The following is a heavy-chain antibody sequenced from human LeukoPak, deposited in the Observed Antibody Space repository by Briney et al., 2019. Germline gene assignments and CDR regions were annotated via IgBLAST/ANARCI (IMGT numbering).Heavy chain of an antibody. CDR3: ARMRTTYDYGDLDY. J-gene: IGHJ4*02. V-gene: IGHV4-4*07. D-gene: IGHD4-17*01. CDR1: GGSMSSYY. CDR2: IYTSGST. Sequence: PSETLSLTCTVSGGSMSSYYWSWIRQPAGKGLEWIGRIYTSGSTNYNPSLKSRVTMSVDTSKNQFSLKLSSVTAADTAVYYCARMRTTYDYGDLDYWGQGTLVTVSS.